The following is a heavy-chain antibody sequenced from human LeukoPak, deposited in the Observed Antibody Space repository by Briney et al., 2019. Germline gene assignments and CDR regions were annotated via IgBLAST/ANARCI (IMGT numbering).Heavy chain of an antibody. D-gene: IGHD4-17*01. CDR3: AKVPSYGDYVDY. Sequence: GGSLRLSCAASGFTFSTHAMHWVRQAPAKGLEWVAMIYFDGSNKYYVDSEKGRFTISRDNSKNTLYLQMNSLRVEDTAVYYCAKVPSYGDYVDYWGQGTLVTVSS. J-gene: IGHJ4*02. CDR1: GFTFSTHA. V-gene: IGHV3-33*06. CDR2: IYFDGSNK.